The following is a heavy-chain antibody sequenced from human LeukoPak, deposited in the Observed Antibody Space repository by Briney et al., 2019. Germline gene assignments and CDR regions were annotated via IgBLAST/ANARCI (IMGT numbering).Heavy chain of an antibody. Sequence: GGSLRLSCAASGFSFSSYAMNWVRQAPGKGLEWVSGISFSGGSTYYADSVKGRFTISRDNSKNTLYLQMNSLRAEDTAVYYCARDRALYDSRRGYYYTEDDYWGQGTLVTVSS. CDR1: GFSFSSYA. J-gene: IGHJ4*02. CDR3: ARDRALYDSRRGYYYTEDDY. CDR2: ISFSGGST. D-gene: IGHD3-22*01. V-gene: IGHV3-23*01.